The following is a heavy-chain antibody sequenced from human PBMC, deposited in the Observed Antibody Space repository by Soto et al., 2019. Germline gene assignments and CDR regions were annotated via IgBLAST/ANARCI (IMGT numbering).Heavy chain of an antibody. J-gene: IGHJ4*02. CDR1: GGSISSYY. CDR2: IYNSGST. D-gene: IGHD4-17*01. Sequence: SETLSRTCTVSGGSISSYYWSWIRQPPGKGLEWIGYIYNSGSTNYNPSLKSRVTISVDTSKNQFSLKLSSVTAADTAVYYCAYGDSRGPFDSWGQGTLVTVSS. CDR3: AYGDSRGPFDS. V-gene: IGHV4-59*01.